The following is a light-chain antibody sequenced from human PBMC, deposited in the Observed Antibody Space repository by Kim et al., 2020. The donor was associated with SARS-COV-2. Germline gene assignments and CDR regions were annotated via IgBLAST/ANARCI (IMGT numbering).Light chain of an antibody. CDR3: QQYNNGPPYT. CDR2: GAS. V-gene: IGKV3-15*01. CDR1: QSVSSN. Sequence: EIVMTQSPATLSVSPGERATLSCRASQSVSSNLAWYQQKPGQAPRLLIYGASLRATGIPARFSGSGSGTEFTLTISSLQSEDFGVYYCQQYNNGPPYTFGQGTELEI. J-gene: IGKJ2*01.